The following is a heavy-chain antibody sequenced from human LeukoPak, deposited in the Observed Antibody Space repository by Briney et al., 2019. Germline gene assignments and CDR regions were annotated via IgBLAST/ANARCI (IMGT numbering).Heavy chain of an antibody. Sequence: ASVKVSCKASGYTFTGYYMHWVRQAPRQGLEWMGRINPNSGGTNYAQKFQGRVTMTRDTSISTAYMELSRLRSDDTAVYYCARDYLAAAGYYYYYMDVWGKGTTVTVSS. J-gene: IGHJ6*03. CDR1: GYTFTGYY. D-gene: IGHD6-13*01. CDR3: ARDYLAAAGYYYYYMDV. V-gene: IGHV1-2*06. CDR2: INPNSGGT.